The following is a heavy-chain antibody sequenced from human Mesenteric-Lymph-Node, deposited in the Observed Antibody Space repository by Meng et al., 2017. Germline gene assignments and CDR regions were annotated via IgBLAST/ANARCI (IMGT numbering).Heavy chain of an antibody. Sequence: GESLKISCVASGFTFSSYWMHWVRQVPGKGLVWVSRINNDGSSTRYTDSVKGRFTISRDNAKNTLYLQMNGLRAEDSAVYYCARETVYRYDYWGKGTPVTGSS. CDR3: ARETVYRYDY. CDR2: INNDGSST. V-gene: IGHV3-74*01. J-gene: IGHJ4*02. CDR1: GFTFSSYW. D-gene: IGHD5/OR15-5a*01.